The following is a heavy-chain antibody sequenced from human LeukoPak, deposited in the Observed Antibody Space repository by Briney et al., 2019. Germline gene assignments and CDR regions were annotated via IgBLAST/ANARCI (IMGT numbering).Heavy chain of an antibody. CDR2: IYPGDSDT. CDR1: GYIFTNYW. Sequence: GESLKISCNSSGYIFTNYWIGWVRQMPGKGLEWMGIIYPGDSDTRYSPSYQGQVTISADKSITTAYLQWSSLKASDTAMYYCARGNYYFDYWGQGTLVTVSS. J-gene: IGHJ4*02. D-gene: IGHD3-3*01. CDR3: ARGNYYFDY. V-gene: IGHV5-51*01.